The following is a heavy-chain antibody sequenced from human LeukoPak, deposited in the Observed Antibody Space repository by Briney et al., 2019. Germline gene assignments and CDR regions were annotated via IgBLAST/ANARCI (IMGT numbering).Heavy chain of an antibody. CDR1: GFTFSNHW. CDR2: INQDGSEK. V-gene: IGHV3-7*04. Sequence: QTGGSLRLSCAASGFTFSNHWMSWVRQAPGKGLEWVANINQDGSEKSYVDSVEGRFTISRDNAKKSLYLHVNSLRAEDTAVYYCARDIYGGHDYWGQGTLLTVSS. J-gene: IGHJ4*02. D-gene: IGHD2-21*01. CDR3: ARDIYGGHDY.